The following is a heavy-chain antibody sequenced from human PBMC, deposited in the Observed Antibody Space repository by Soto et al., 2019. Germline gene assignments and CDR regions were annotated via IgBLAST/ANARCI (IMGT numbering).Heavy chain of an antibody. Sequence: QALLVESGGGVVQPGKSLRLSCAASGFTFSSFAMHWVRQAPGKGLEWVSVIYFNGLSQFYPDSIRGRFTISRDNSKNTLYLQLDSLRPDDTAVYYCARGGRGLRGAFDVWGQGTEVSVS. CDR2: IYFNGLSQ. V-gene: IGHV3-30*03. CDR3: ARGGRGLRGAFDV. J-gene: IGHJ3*01. CDR1: GFTFSSFA. D-gene: IGHD3-16*01.